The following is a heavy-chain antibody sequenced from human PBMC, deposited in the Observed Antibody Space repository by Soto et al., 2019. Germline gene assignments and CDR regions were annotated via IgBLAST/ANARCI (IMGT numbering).Heavy chain of an antibody. CDR1: GFTFSSYW. Sequence: HPGGSLRLSCAASGFTFSSYWMSWVRQAPGKGLEWVANIKQDGSEKYYVDSVKGRFTISRDNAKNSLYLQMNSLRVEDTAVYYCARDVWERPYYFDYWGQGTLVTVSS. V-gene: IGHV3-7*05. J-gene: IGHJ4*02. CDR3: ARDVWERPYYFDY. D-gene: IGHD1-26*01. CDR2: IKQDGSEK.